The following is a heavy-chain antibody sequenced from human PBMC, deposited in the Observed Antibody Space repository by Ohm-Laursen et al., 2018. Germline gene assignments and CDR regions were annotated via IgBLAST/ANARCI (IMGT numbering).Heavy chain of an antibody. D-gene: IGHD2-15*01. CDR3: ASRYCTGGICFPNTLDH. J-gene: IGHJ4*02. Sequence: GSLRLSCAASGFTFNTYEMNWVRQAPGKGLEWLSYISSGGTTVYYADSVRGRFTISRDSARNSLYLQMNSLTAEDTAVYYCASRYCTGGICFPNTLDHWGQGTLVTVSS. CDR1: GFTFNTYE. V-gene: IGHV3-48*03. CDR2: ISSGGTTV.